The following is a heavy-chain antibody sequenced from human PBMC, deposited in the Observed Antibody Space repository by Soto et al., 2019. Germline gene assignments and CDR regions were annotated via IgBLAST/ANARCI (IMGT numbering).Heavy chain of an antibody. V-gene: IGHV3-30*18. D-gene: IGHD3-16*02. J-gene: IGHJ3*02. CDR1: RFTFSSNG. CDR2: ISHDGSNK. CDR3: AKETYTTYYDYVWGSYRYTNDAFDI. Sequence: PGGSLRLSCTASRFTFSSNGMHWVRQAPGKGLEWVAFISHDGSNKYYADSVKGRFTISRDNSKNTLYLQMNSLRAEDTAVYYCAKETYTTYYDYVWGSYRYTNDAFDIWGQGTMVTVSS.